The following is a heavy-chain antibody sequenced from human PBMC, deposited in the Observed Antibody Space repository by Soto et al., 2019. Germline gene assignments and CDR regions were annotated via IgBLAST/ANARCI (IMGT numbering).Heavy chain of an antibody. CDR1: GGSFRGYS. J-gene: IGHJ4*02. D-gene: IGHD2-8*02. Sequence: ECLSRTLAVYGGSFRGYSWTPFRRPPGTGLEWMGEINHSGSTNYNPSLKSRVTISVDTSKNQFSLKLTSVTSADTAVYYCARDKITGLFDYWGQGTLVTVSS. CDR2: INHSGST. CDR3: ARDKITGLFDY. V-gene: IGHV4-34*01.